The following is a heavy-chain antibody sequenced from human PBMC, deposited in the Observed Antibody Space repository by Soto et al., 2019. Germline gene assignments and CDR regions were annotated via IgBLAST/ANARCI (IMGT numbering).Heavy chain of an antibody. J-gene: IGHJ4*02. Sequence: KPSETLSLTCTVSGGSISSGGYYWSWIRQHPGKGLEWIGYIYYSGSTYYNPSLKSRVTITRDMSTSTAYMELSSLRSEDTAVYYCAADHRYCTNGVCYMVDYWGQGTLVTVSS. CDR2: IYYSGST. V-gene: IGHV4-31*03. CDR3: AADHRYCTNGVCYMVDY. CDR1: GGSISSGGYY. D-gene: IGHD2-8*01.